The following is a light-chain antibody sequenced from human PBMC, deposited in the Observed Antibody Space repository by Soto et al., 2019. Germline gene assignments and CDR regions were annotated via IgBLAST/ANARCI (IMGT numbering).Light chain of an antibody. CDR2: GAS. CDR1: QSVSSN. CDR3: QQRSNWVT. Sequence: EIVMTQSPATLSVSPGERATLSFRASQSVSSNLAWYQQKPGQAPRLLIYGASTRATGIPARFSGSGSGTDFTLTISSLEPEDFAVYYCQQRSNWVTFGQGTRLEIK. V-gene: IGKV3-15*01. J-gene: IGKJ5*01.